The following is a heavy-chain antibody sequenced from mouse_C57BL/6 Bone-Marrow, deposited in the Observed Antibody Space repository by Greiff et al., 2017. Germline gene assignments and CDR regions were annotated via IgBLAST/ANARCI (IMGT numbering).Heavy chain of an antibody. V-gene: IGHV5-9*01. Sequence: EVQRVESGGGLVKPGGSLKLSCAASGFTFSSYTMSWVRQTPEKRLEWVATLSGGGGNTYYPGSVKGRFTISRDNATSTLYLQMSSLRSDDTALYYCARLLRYWYFDVWGTGTTVTVSS. CDR3: ARLLRYWYFDV. J-gene: IGHJ1*03. CDR2: LSGGGGNT. CDR1: GFTFSSYT. D-gene: IGHD1-1*01.